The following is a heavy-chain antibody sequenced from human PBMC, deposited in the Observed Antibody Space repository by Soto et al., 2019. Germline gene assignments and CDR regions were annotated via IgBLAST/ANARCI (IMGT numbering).Heavy chain of an antibody. D-gene: IGHD2-15*01. CDR1: GFTFSSVRSYW. J-gene: IGHJ4*02. CDR3: ARGYY. Sequence: EVQLVASGGGLVQPGGSLRLSCAASGFTFSSVRSYWMSWVRQAPGKGLEWVANIKLDGSERYYVDSVKGRFTISRADARNSLYLQMNSLRAEETAIYYCARGYYWGQGTLVSVSS. CDR2: IKLDGSER. V-gene: IGHV3-7*01.